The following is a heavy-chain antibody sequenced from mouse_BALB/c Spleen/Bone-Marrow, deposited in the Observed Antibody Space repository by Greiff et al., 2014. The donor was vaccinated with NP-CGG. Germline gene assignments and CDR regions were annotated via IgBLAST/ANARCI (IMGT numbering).Heavy chain of an antibody. CDR3: ARRDYAMDY. V-gene: IGHV1-14*01. Sequence: VHVKQSGPELVKPGASVKMSCKASGYTFTSYVMHWVKQKPGQGLEWIGYINPYNDGTKYNEKFKGKATLTSDKSSSTAYMEXXXLTSEDSAVYYCARRDYAMDYWGQGTSVTVSS. CDR1: GYTFTSYV. J-gene: IGHJ4*01. CDR2: INPYNDGT.